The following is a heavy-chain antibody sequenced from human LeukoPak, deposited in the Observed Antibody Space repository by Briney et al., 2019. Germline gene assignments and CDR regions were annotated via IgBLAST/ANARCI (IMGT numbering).Heavy chain of an antibody. Sequence: GGSLRLSCTASGFTFGSYAVNWVRQAPGKGLEWVSVISGSGTTYYADSVKGRFTISRDNAKNSLFLQMNSLRAEDTAVYYCARGGHYYGSGSYYLDYWGQGNLVTVSS. D-gene: IGHD3-10*01. J-gene: IGHJ4*02. V-gene: IGHV3-23*01. CDR1: GFTFGSYA. CDR3: ARGGHYYGSGSYYLDY. CDR2: ISGSGTT.